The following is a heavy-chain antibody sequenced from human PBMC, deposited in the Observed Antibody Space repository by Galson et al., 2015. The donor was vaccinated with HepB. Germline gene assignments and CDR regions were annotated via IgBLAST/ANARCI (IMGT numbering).Heavy chain of an antibody. J-gene: IGHJ4*02. CDR3: TGGYGDYIFLGDY. CDR1: GITFSNAW. CDR2: IKSKSDGGTT. D-gene: IGHD4-17*01. Sequence: SLRLSCAASGITFSNAWMSWVRQAPGKGLEWVGRIKSKSDGGTTDYAAPLKGRFTISRDDSKNTLYLQMNSLKSDDTAVYYCTGGYGDYIFLGDYWGQGISVTVSS. V-gene: IGHV3-15*01.